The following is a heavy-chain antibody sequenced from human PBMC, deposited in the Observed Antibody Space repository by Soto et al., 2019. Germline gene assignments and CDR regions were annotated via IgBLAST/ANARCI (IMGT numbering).Heavy chain of an antibody. CDR1: GGSISSYY. J-gene: IGHJ4*02. CDR3: ARHGVYSGSDYYFDS. D-gene: IGHD1-26*01. Sequence: SETLSLTCTVSGGSISSYYWSWIRQPPGKGLEWIGSIYYSGSTNCNPSLKSRVTISVDTSKNQFSLKLSSVIAADTAVYYCARHGVYSGSDYYFDSWGQGTLVTVSS. V-gene: IGHV4-59*08. CDR2: IYYSGST.